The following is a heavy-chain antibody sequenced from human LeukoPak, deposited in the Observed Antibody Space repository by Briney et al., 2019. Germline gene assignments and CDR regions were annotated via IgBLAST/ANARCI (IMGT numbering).Heavy chain of an antibody. J-gene: IGHJ4*02. Sequence: SVKVSCKASGGTFSSYAISWVRQAPGQGLEWMGGIIPIFGTANYAQKFQGRVTITADESTSTAYMELSSLRSGDTAVYYCARGAYAFYCSSTSCMYYFDYWGQGTLVTVSS. CDR3: ARGAYAFYCSSTSCMYYFDY. CDR2: IIPIFGTA. V-gene: IGHV1-69*13. CDR1: GGTFSSYA. D-gene: IGHD2-2*01.